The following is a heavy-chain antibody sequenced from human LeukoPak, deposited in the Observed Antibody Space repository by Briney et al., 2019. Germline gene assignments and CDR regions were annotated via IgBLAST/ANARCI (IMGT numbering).Heavy chain of an antibody. CDR3: AKARELAPLPIWFDY. J-gene: IGHJ4*02. V-gene: IGHV3-9*01. CDR1: GFTFDDYA. CDR2: ISWNSGSI. D-gene: IGHD5-24*01. Sequence: GGSLRLSCAASGFTFDDYAMHWVRQAPGKGLEWVSGISWNSGSIGYADSVEGRFTISRDNAKNSLYLQMNSLRVEDTALYYCAKARELAPLPIWFDYWGQGTLVTVSS.